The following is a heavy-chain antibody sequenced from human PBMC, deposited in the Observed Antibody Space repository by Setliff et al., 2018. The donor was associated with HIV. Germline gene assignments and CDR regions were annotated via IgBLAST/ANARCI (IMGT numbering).Heavy chain of an antibody. CDR2: ISGGGGKT. CDR1: GFTFSNFA. V-gene: IGHV3-23*01. Sequence: GSLRLSCAASGFTFSNFAMSWVRQAPGKGLEWVSAISGGGGKTDYADSVKGRFTISRDNSKNTLYLQMNSLRADDTAVYYCAKAASNLAAAGGPLDMWGPGTVVTVSS. J-gene: IGHJ3*02. CDR3: AKAASNLAAAGGPLDM. D-gene: IGHD6-13*01.